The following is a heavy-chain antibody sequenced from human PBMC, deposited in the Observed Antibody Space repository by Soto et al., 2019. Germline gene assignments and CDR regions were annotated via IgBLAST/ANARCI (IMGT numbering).Heavy chain of an antibody. CDR1: GGSFSGYY. CDR2: INHSGST. V-gene: IGHV4-34*01. CDR3: ARVKGSYYVADY. Sequence: PSETLSLTCAVYGGSFSGYYWSWIRQPPGKGLEWIGEINHSGSTNYNPSLKSRVTISVDTSKTQSSLKLSSVTAADTAVYYCARVKGSYYVADYWGQGTLVTVSS. D-gene: IGHD1-26*01. J-gene: IGHJ4*02.